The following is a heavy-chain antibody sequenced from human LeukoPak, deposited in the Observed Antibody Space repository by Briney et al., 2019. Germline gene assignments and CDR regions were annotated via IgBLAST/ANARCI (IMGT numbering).Heavy chain of an antibody. CDR1: GYTFTGYY. J-gene: IGHJ6*03. CDR2: INPNSGGA. V-gene: IGHV1-2*02. CDR3: ARDWDQLVPSKGGPPRYFYFMDV. Sequence: ASVKVSCKASGYTFTGYYMHWVRQAPGQGLEWMGWINPNSGGANYAQKFQDRVTITRDTSISTVYMELNNLRSDDTTVYYCARDWDQLVPSKGGPPRYFYFMDVWGKGTSVIVSS. D-gene: IGHD2-15*01.